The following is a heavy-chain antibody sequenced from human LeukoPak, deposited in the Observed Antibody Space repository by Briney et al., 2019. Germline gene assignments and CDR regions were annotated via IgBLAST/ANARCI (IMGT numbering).Heavy chain of an antibody. CDR3: ARAVAGYNYFYGMDV. CDR1: GFTFSSYS. D-gene: IGHD6-19*01. Sequence: GGSLRLSCAASGFTFSSYSMNWVRQAPGKGLEWVSSISSSSSYIYYADSLKGRFTIPRDNAKNSLFLQMNSLRAEDTAVYYCARAVAGYNYFYGMDVWGQGTTVTVSS. V-gene: IGHV3-21*01. J-gene: IGHJ6*02. CDR2: ISSSSSYI.